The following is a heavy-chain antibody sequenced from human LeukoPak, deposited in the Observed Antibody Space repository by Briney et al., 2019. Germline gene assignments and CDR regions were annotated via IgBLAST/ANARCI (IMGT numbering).Heavy chain of an antibody. V-gene: IGHV3-7*01. CDR2: INRDGSEK. CDR3: ARETIAAAYFDY. J-gene: IGHJ4*02. Sequence: GSLRLSCAASGFTFSSYWMNWVRQAPGKGLEWVANINRDGSEKYYVDSVKGRFTISRDNTKNSLYLQMNSLRAEDTAVYYCARETIAAAYFDYWGQGTLVTVSS. D-gene: IGHD6-13*01. CDR1: GFTFSSYW.